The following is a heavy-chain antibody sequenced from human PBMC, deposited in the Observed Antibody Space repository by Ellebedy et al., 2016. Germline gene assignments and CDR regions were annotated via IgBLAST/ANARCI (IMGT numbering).Heavy chain of an antibody. Sequence: GESLKISCAASGFTFSRYWLSWVRQTPGKGPEWVANINQDGSEKHYVDSVTGRFTISRDDAKSSLYLQMNNLRVEDTAMYYCARDWNYVFHPWGQGSLVTASS. CDR3: ARDWNYVFHP. D-gene: IGHD1-7*01. CDR1: GFTFSRYW. CDR2: INQDGSEK. V-gene: IGHV3-7*03. J-gene: IGHJ5*02.